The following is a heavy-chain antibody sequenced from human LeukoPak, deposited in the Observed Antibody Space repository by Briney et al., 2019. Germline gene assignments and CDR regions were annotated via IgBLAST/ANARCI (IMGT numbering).Heavy chain of an antibody. CDR3: ARDPLYYYDSSGYYGGADY. CDR2: INPNSGGT. Sequence: ASVKVSCKASGYSFTNYGINWVRQAPGEGLEWMGWINPNSGGTNYAQKFQGRVTMTRDTSISTAYMELSRLRSDDTAVYYCARDPLYYYDSSGYYGGADYWGQGTLVTVSS. V-gene: IGHV1-2*02. D-gene: IGHD3-22*01. CDR1: GYSFTNYG. J-gene: IGHJ4*02.